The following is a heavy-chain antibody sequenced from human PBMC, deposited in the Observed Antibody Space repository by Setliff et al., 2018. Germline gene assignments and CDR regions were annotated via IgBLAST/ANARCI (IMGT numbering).Heavy chain of an antibody. CDR1: GDSISSSSYY. J-gene: IGHJ3*02. V-gene: IGHV4-39*01. CDR3: ARLPGYCNGGNCYGYYTFDI. CDR2: INYSGIT. Sequence: SETLSLTCSVSGDSISSSSYYWGWIRQPPGKGLEWIGSINYSGITYYSPSLKSRVIVSVDTSKNQFSLKLSSVTAADTAVYYSARLPGYCNGGNCYGYYTFDIWGQGTMVTVSS. D-gene: IGHD2-15*01.